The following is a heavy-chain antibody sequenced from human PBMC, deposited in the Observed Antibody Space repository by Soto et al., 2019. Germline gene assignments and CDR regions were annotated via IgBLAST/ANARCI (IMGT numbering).Heavy chain of an antibody. CDR3: ATVTDAFAVRRLDAFDL. V-gene: IGHV1-24*01. CDR1: GYTLNELP. D-gene: IGHD3-10*01. Sequence: QVQLVQSGAELKKPGASVKVSCKVSGYTLNELPMHWVRQAPGKGLEWMAGFDPEDGETIYAQNFLGRVTMTEDTSTDTAYMELNSLRSEDTAVYYCATVTDAFAVRRLDAFDLWGQGTMVTVSS. CDR2: FDPEDGET. J-gene: IGHJ3*01.